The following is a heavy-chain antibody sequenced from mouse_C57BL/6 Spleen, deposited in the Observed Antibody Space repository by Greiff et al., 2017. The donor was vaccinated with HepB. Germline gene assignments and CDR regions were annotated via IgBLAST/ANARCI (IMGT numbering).Heavy chain of an antibody. CDR2: IDPSDSET. V-gene: IGHV1-52*01. CDR1: GYTFTSYW. CDR3: ARFGAYGSSLDY. D-gene: IGHD1-1*01. J-gene: IGHJ2*01. Sequence: VQLQQSGAELVRPGSSVKLSCKASGYTFTSYWMHWVKQRPIQGLEWIGNIDPSDSETHYNQKFKDKATLTVDKSSSTAYMQLSSLTSEDSAVYYCARFGAYGSSLDYWGQGTTLTVSS.